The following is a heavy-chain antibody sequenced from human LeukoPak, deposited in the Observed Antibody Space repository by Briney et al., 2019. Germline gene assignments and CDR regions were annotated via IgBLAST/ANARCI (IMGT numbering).Heavy chain of an antibody. D-gene: IGHD2-2*01. Sequence: PSETLSLTCTVSGGSISSGSYYWSWIRQPPGKGLEWIGYIYYSGSTNYNPSLKSRVTISVDTSKNQFSLKLSSVTAADTAVYYCASLGYCSSTSCLALDYWGQGTLVTVSS. CDR3: ASLGYCSSTSCLALDY. V-gene: IGHV4-61*01. CDR1: GGSISSGSYY. CDR2: IYYSGST. J-gene: IGHJ4*02.